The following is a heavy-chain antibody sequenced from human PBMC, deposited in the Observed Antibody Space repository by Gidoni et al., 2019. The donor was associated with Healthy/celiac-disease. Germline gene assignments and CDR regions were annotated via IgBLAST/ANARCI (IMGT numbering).Heavy chain of an antibody. CDR3: ARGRRRSSSSPADY. J-gene: IGHJ4*02. CDR2: INHSGST. Sequence: QVQLQQWGAGLLKPSETLSLTCAVYGGSFSGYYWSCIRQPPGKGLEWIGEINHSGSTNYNPSLKSRVTISVDKSKNQFSLKLSSVTAADTAVYYCARGRRRSSSSPADYWGQGTLVTVSS. D-gene: IGHD6-6*01. CDR1: GGSFSGYY. V-gene: IGHV4-34*01.